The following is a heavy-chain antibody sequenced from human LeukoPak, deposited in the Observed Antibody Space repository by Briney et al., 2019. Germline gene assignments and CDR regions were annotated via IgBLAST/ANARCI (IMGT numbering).Heavy chain of an antibody. Sequence: GGSLRLSCVGSGFAFNNYGMAWVRQAAGKWLEWVATIRGDAGGTYIVDSLSDRLTISRDNSKDTLHLQMNSLRAEDTAVYYCVKHTDFGGNFYFDYWGQGTLVTVSS. V-gene: IGHV3-23*01. CDR1: GFAFNNYG. J-gene: IGHJ4*02. CDR2: IRGDAGGT. D-gene: IGHD4-23*01. CDR3: VKHTDFGGNFYFDY.